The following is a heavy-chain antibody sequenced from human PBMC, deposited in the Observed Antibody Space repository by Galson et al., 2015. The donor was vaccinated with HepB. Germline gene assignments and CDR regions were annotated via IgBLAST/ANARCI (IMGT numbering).Heavy chain of an antibody. D-gene: IGHD6-13*01. V-gene: IGHV4-59*06. J-gene: IGHJ4*02. CDR3: ARDGRQGSSWSGTLDY. Sequence: LSLTCTVSGGSISSYYWSWIRQPPGKGLEWIGYIYYSGSTYYNPSLKSRVTISVDTSKNQFSLKLSSVTAADTAVYYCARDGRQGSSWSGTLDYWGQGTLVTVSS. CDR1: GGSISSYY. CDR2: IYYSGST.